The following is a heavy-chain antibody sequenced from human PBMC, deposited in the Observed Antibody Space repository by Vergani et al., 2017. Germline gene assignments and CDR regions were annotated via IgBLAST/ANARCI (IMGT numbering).Heavy chain of an antibody. Sequence: QVQLVQSGAEVKKPGASVKVSCKASGYTFTSYGISWVRQAPGQGLEWMGWISAYNGNTNYAQKLQGRVTMTTDTSTSTAYMELRSLRSDDTAVYYCARASTIFGVVTNRGSMDVWGKGTTVTVSS. CDR1: GYTFTSYG. D-gene: IGHD3-3*01. V-gene: IGHV1-18*01. CDR3: ARASTIFGVVTNRGSMDV. J-gene: IGHJ6*04. CDR2: ISAYNGNT.